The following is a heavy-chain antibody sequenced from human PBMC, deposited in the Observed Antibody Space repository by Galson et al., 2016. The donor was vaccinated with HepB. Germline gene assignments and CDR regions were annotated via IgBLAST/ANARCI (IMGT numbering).Heavy chain of an antibody. V-gene: IGHV4-59*01. CDR2: IYHSGST. CDR3: VRGGNYFES. J-gene: IGHJ4*02. D-gene: IGHD3-16*01. Sequence: SETLSLTCSVSGVYISDSYWSWIRQPPGKGLEWISYIYHSGSTNYNPSLKSRVTISLDMSKNQLSLKLTSMTPADTAVYYCVRGGNYFESWGQGTLVTVSS. CDR1: GVYISDSY.